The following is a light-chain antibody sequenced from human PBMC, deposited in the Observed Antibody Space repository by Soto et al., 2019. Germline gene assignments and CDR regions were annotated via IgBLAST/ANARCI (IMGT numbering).Light chain of an antibody. CDR3: AAWDDSLNGVV. CDR1: SSNIGSYT. J-gene: IGLJ2*01. V-gene: IGLV1-44*01. Sequence: QSVLTQPPSASGTPGQRVTISCSGSSSNIGSYTVNWYQQLPGTAPKLLIYSNNQRPSGVPDRFSGSKSGTSVSLAISVLQSADEADYYCAAWDDSLNGVVFGGGTKLTVL. CDR2: SNN.